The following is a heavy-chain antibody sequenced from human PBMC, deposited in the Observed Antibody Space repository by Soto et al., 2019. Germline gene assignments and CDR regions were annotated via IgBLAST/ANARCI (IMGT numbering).Heavy chain of an antibody. CDR3: ARARYGSGKGPFDP. D-gene: IGHD3-10*01. CDR1: GGSFSGYY. CDR2: INHSGST. Sequence: SETLSLTCAVYGGSFSGYYWSWIRQPPGKGLEWIGEINHSGSTNYNPSLKSRVTISVDTSKNQFSLKLSSVTAADTAVYYCARARYGSGKGPFDPWGQGTLVTVSS. J-gene: IGHJ5*02. V-gene: IGHV4-34*01.